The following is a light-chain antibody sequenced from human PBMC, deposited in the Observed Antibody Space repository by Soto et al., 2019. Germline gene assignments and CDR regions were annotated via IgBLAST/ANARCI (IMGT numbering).Light chain of an antibody. J-gene: IGLJ3*02. Sequence: QSALTQPASVSGSPGQSITISCTGTSSDVGTFNYVSWYQHHPDKAPTLIIYDVTHRPSGVSDRFTGSKSGNTASLTISGLQADDEADYCCSSSISDTIHVLFGGGTKLTVL. CDR2: DVT. CDR3: SSSISDTIHVL. CDR1: SSDVGTFNY. V-gene: IGLV2-14*03.